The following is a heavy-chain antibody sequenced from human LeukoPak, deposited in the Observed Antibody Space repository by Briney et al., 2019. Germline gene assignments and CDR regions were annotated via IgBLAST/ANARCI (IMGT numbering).Heavy chain of an antibody. V-gene: IGHV3-66*01. CDR1: GFTVSSNY. CDR3: ARGPFWTHLDY. D-gene: IGHD3/OR15-3a*01. CDR2: IYSGGST. J-gene: IGHJ4*02. Sequence: GGSLRLSCAASGFTVSSNYMSWVRQAPGKGLEWVSVIYSGGSTYYADSVKGRFTISRDNSKNTLYLQMNSLRAEDTAVYYCARGPFWTHLDYWGQGTLVTVSS.